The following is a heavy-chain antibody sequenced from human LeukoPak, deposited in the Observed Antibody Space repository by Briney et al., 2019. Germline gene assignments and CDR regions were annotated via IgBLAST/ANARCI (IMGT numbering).Heavy chain of an antibody. CDR1: GGSFSGYY. CDR3: ARPNGGDYFDY. J-gene: IGHJ4*02. V-gene: IGHV4-34*01. Sequence: SETLSLTCAVYGGSFSGYYWSWIRQPPGKGLEWIGEINHSGSTNCNPSLKSRVTISVDTSKNQFSLKLSSVTAADTAVYYCARPNGGDYFDYWGQGTLVTVSS. CDR2: INHSGST. D-gene: IGHD2-8*01.